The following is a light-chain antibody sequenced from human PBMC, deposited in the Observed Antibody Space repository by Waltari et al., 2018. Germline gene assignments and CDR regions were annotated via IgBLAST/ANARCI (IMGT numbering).Light chain of an antibody. CDR2: DAS. J-gene: IGKJ1*01. CDR3: QQYHNWPPWT. V-gene: IGKV3D-15*01. CDR1: QRVSTK. Sequence: ELVMTPSPATLSVSQGDGVTLSCRASQRVSTKLAWYQLKPGQAPRPLISDASSRATGIPARFSGSGSGTEFTLTISSLQSEDFALYYCQQYHNWPPWTFGQGTKVEIK.